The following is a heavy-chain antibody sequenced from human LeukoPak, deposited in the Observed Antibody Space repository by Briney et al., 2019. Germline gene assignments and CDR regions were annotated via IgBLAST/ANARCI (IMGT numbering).Heavy chain of an antibody. V-gene: IGHV1-69*13. CDR1: GGTFSSYA. D-gene: IGHD2-2*01. J-gene: IGHJ4*02. CDR3: ARDSPAATHFDY. Sequence: SVKVSCKASGGTFSSYAISWVRQAPGQGLEWMGGIIPIFGTANYAQKFQGRVTITADESTSTAYMELSSLRSEDTAVYYCARDSPAATHFDYWGQGTLVTVSS. CDR2: IIPIFGTA.